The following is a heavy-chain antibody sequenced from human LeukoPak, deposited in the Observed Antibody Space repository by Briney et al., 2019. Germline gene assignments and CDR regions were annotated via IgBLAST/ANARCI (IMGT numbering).Heavy chain of an antibody. J-gene: IGHJ4*02. CDR2: IDPSDSYT. V-gene: IGHV5-10-1*01. CDR3: ARQALTTPPYFDY. D-gene: IGHD3-22*01. Sequence: GESLKISCKGSGYSFTSYWISWVRQMPGKGLEWMGRIDPSDSYTNYSPSFQGHVTISADKSISTAYLQWSSLEASDTAMYFCARQALTTPPYFDYWGQGTLVTVSS. CDR1: GYSFTSYW.